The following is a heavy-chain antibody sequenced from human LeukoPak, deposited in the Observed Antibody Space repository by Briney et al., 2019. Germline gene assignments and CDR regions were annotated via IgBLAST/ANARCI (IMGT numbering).Heavy chain of an antibody. D-gene: IGHD1-7*01. J-gene: IGHJ4*02. CDR3: ARGEITGTPVYY. Sequence: GESLQISCKGSGYIITNYWIGWVRQLPGRGLECMGIIYPDDSDTRYSPSFQGQVTISADKSINTAYLQWSSLKASDTAIYYCARGEITGTPVYYWGQGTLVSVSS. CDR1: GYIITNYW. CDR2: IYPDDSDT. V-gene: IGHV5-51*01.